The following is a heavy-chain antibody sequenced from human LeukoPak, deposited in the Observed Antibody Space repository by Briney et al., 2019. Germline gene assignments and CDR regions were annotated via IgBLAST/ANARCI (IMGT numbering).Heavy chain of an antibody. V-gene: IGHV3-30*03. Sequence: PGGSLRLSCAASGFTFSTYGMHWVRQAPGKGLEWVAVISYDGSDKYYADSVKGRFTISRDNSKNTLYLQMNSLRAEDTAVYYCARHDGYDSSSFDYWGQGTLVTVSS. D-gene: IGHD6-13*01. CDR1: GFTFSTYG. CDR3: ARHDGYDSSSFDY. J-gene: IGHJ4*02. CDR2: ISYDGSDK.